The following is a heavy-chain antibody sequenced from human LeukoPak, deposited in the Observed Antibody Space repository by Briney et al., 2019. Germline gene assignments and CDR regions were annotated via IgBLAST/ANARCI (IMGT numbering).Heavy chain of an antibody. D-gene: IGHD6-13*01. Sequence: SETLSFTCTVSGGSISSGGYYWSWIRQHPGKGLEWIGYIYYSGSTYYNPSLKSRVTISVDTSKNQFSLKLSSVTAADTAVYYCARFEGEGAAAGNYFDYWGQGTLATVSS. CDR2: IYYSGST. CDR1: GGSISSGGYY. CDR3: ARFEGEGAAAGNYFDY. J-gene: IGHJ4*02. V-gene: IGHV4-31*03.